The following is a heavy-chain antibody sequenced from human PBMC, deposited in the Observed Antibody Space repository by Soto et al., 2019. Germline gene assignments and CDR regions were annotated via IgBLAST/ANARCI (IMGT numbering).Heavy chain of an antibody. J-gene: IGHJ6*02. CDR3: ATSLNYYYGMDV. CDR2: INPSGGST. V-gene: IGHV1-46*01. Sequence: ASLKISCKASGYTFTTYYMHGVRQAPGQGLEWMGIINPSGGSTSYAQKFQGRVTMTRDTSTSTVYMELSSLRCEDTAVYYCATSLNYYYGMDVWGQGTTVTVSS. CDR1: GYTFTTYY.